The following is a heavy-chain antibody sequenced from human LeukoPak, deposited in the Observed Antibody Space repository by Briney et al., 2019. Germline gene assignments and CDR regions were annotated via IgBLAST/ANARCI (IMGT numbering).Heavy chain of an antibody. V-gene: IGHV4-4*02. D-gene: IGHD1-26*01. CDR3: ARFSGSYPTTFDY. J-gene: IGHJ4*02. CDR2: IYHSGST. Sequence: SETVSLTCAVSGGSISSSNWWSWVRPPPGKGLEWIGEIYHSGSTNYNPSLKSRVTISVDKSKNQFSLKLGSVTAADTAVYYCARFSGSYPTTFDYWGQGTLVTVSS. CDR1: GGSISSSNW.